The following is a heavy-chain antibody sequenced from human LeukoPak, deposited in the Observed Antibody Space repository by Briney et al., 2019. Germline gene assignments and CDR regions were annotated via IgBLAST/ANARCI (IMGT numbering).Heavy chain of an antibody. Sequence: SETLSLTCTVSGYSISSGYYWGWIRQPPGKGLEWIGTIYHGGSTYYNPSLKSRVTISVDTSKNHFSLKLSSVTAADTAMYYCSRGVVGATYHYMDVWGKGTTVTVSS. D-gene: IGHD1-26*01. CDR1: GYSISSGYY. J-gene: IGHJ6*03. CDR3: SRGVVGATYHYMDV. V-gene: IGHV4-38-2*02. CDR2: IYHGGST.